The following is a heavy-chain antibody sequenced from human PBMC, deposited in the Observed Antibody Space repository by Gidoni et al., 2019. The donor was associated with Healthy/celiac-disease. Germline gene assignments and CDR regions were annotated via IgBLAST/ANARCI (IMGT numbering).Heavy chain of an antibody. Sequence: EVQLVESGGGLVKPGRSLRLSCTASGFTFGDYAMSWFRQAPGKGLEWVGFIRSKAYGGTTEDAASVKGRFTISRDDSKSIAYLQMNSLKTEDTAVYYCTRDVRAGGYYYGMDVWGQGTTVTVSS. CDR3: TRDVRAGGYYYGMDV. V-gene: IGHV3-49*05. CDR2: IRSKAYGGTT. J-gene: IGHJ6*02. D-gene: IGHD3-10*02. CDR1: GFTFGDYA.